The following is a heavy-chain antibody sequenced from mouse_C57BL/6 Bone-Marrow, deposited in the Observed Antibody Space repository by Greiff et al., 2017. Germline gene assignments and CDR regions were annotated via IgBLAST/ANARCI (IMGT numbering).Heavy chain of an antibody. CDR3: TTLGSSGLYYFDY. CDR2: IDPENGDT. V-gene: IGHV14-4*01. J-gene: IGHJ2*01. CDR1: GFNIKDDY. D-gene: IGHD3-2*02. Sequence: EVQLQQSGAELVRPGASVKLSCTASGFNIKDDYMHWVKQRPEQGLEWIGWIDPENGDTEYASKFQGKATITADTSSNTAYLQLSSLTSEDTAVYYCTTLGSSGLYYFDYWGQGTTLTVSS.